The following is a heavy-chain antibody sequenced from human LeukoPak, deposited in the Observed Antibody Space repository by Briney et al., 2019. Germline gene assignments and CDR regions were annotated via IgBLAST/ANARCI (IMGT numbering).Heavy chain of an antibody. J-gene: IGHJ4*02. CDR2: ISWGSNVI. Sequence: GGSLRLSRTASGFTFSSYSMNWVRQAPGKGLEWLSYISWGSNVIYYADSVKGRFTTSRDDAKNSLFLQMNSLTDEDTAVYYCARDPGYSYALDYWGRGTLVTVSS. CDR3: ARDPGYSYALDY. V-gene: IGHV3-48*02. D-gene: IGHD5-18*01. CDR1: GFTFSSYS.